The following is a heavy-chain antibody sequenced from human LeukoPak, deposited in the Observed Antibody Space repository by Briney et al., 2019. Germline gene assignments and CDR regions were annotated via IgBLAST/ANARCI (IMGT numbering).Heavy chain of an antibody. J-gene: IGHJ4*02. CDR2: IYTDGEK. D-gene: IGHD1-26*01. Sequence: PGGSLRLSCVASGFTVTTNYMTWVRQAPGKGLEWVSVIYTDGEKHYADSVQGRFTISRDNSKNTLYLQMNILRVEDTAVYYCSKDNTWSLWGQGTLVTVSS. V-gene: IGHV3-53*01. CDR3: SKDNTWSL. CDR1: GFTVTTNY.